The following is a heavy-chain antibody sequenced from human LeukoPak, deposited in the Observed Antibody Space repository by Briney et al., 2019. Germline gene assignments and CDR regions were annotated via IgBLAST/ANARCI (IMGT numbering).Heavy chain of an antibody. Sequence: ASVKVSCKASGYTFTSYYMHWVRQAPGQGLEWMGWINPNSGGTNYAQKFQGRVTMTRDTSISTAYMELSGLRSDDTAMYYCAREGGIAAADLNWFDPWGQGTLVTVSS. V-gene: IGHV1-2*02. CDR3: AREGGIAAADLNWFDP. CDR2: INPNSGGT. D-gene: IGHD6-13*01. J-gene: IGHJ5*02. CDR1: GYTFTSYY.